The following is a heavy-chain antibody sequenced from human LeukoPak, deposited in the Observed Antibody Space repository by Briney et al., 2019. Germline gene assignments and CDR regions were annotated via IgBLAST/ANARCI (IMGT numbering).Heavy chain of an antibody. Sequence: RTGGSLRLSCAASGFTFSSYAMSWVRQAPGKGLEWVSLISWDGGSTYYADSVKGRFTISRDNSKNSLYLQMNSLRTEDTALYYCATGSSSSWYGGWRFDPWGQGTLVTVSS. CDR3: ATGSSSSWYGGWRFDP. CDR2: ISWDGGST. J-gene: IGHJ5*02. CDR1: GFTFSSYA. D-gene: IGHD6-13*01. V-gene: IGHV3-43*01.